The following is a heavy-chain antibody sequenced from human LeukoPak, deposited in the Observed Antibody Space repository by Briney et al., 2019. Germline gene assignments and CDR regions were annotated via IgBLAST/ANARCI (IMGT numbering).Heavy chain of an antibody. CDR3: AKDSSYYDSGSYLEEFANWFDP. J-gene: IGHJ5*02. CDR2: ISYDGSNK. V-gene: IGHV3-30*18. D-gene: IGHD3-10*01. Sequence: PGGSLRLSCAASGFTFSDYAMHWVRQAPGKGLDWVAVISYDGSNKYYADSVKGRFTISRDNSKNTLYLQMNSLRAEDTAVYYCAKDSSYYDSGSYLEEFANWFDPWGQGTLVAVSS. CDR1: GFTFSDYA.